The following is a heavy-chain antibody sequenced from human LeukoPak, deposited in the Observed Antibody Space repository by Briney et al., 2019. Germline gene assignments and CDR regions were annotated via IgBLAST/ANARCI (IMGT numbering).Heavy chain of an antibody. CDR1: GFTFSSYS. D-gene: IGHD2-2*02. J-gene: IGHJ1*01. V-gene: IGHV3-21*01. CDR3: ARSPSQYCSSTSCYTEPEYFQH. Sequence: GGSLRLSCAASGFTFSSYSMNWVRQAPGKGLEWVSSISSSSSYIYYADSVKGRFTISRDSAKNSLYLQMNSLRAEDTAVYYCARSPSQYCSSTSCYTEPEYFQHWGQGTLVTVSS. CDR2: ISSSSSYI.